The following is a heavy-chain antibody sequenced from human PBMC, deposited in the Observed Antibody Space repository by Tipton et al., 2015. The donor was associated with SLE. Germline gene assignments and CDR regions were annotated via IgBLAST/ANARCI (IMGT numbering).Heavy chain of an antibody. J-gene: IGHJ4*02. D-gene: IGHD2-21*01. CDR1: GFTFSSYA. CDR2: ISYDGSNK. V-gene: IGHV3-30*04. Sequence: QLVQSGGGVVQPGRSLRLSCAASGFTFSSYAMHWVRQAPGKGLEWVAVISYDGSNKYYADSVKGRFTISRDNSKNTLYLQMNSLRAEDTAVYYCARGAYCGGDCYFYYFDYWCQGTLVTVSS. CDR3: ARGAYCGGDCYFYYFDY.